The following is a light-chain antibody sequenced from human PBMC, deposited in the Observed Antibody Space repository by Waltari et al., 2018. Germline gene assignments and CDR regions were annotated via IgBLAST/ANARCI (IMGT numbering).Light chain of an antibody. V-gene: IGKV3-20*01. Sequence: EIVLMQSPGSLSSSPGERVTLSCRASQSVSRALAWYQQKPGQAPRLLNFGASNRATGIPDRFSGSGSETDFSLTISRLEPEDFAVYYCQHYVRLPATFGRGTKVEIK. CDR3: QHYVRLPAT. J-gene: IGKJ1*01. CDR1: QSVSRA. CDR2: GAS.